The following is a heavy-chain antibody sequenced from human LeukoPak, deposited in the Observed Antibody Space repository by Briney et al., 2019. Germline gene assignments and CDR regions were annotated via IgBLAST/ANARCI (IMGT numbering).Heavy chain of an antibody. CDR2: IYHSGST. CDR1: GYSISSGYY. Sequence: SETLSLTCTFSGYSISSGYYWGWIRQPPGKGLEWIGSIYHSGSTYYNPSLKSRVTISVDTSKNQFSLKLSSVTAADTAVYYCARDFDDILTGYSSNDYWGQGTLVTVSS. J-gene: IGHJ4*02. CDR3: ARDFDDILTGYSSNDY. V-gene: IGHV4-38-2*02. D-gene: IGHD3-9*01.